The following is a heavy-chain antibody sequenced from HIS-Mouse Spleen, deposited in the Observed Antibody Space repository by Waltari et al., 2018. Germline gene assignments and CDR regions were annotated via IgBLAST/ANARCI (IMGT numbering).Heavy chain of an antibody. CDR2: ISSSSSTI. V-gene: IGHV3-48*01. CDR3: ARDLGNWFDP. CDR1: GSTFRSDS. J-gene: IGHJ5*02. Sequence: EVQLVESGGGLVQPGGSLRLSCAASGSTFRSDSMNWVRQAPVKGLGLVSYISSSSSTIYYADSVKGRFTISRDNAKNSLYLQMNSLRAEDTAVYYCARDLGNWFDPWGQGTLVTVSS.